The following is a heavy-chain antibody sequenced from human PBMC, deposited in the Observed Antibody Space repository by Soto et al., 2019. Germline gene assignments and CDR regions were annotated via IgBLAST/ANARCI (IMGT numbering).Heavy chain of an antibody. Sequence: PGGSLRLSCAASGFIFSSFGMHWVRKAPGKGLEWVALIWYDGSQKYYADSVKGRYTISRDNSKNTLYLEMNSLTAEDTAVYYCAKDDTSGYYYIDYCGQGTLVTVSS. J-gene: IGHJ4*02. CDR1: GFIFSSFG. CDR3: AKDDTSGYYYIDY. D-gene: IGHD3-22*01. V-gene: IGHV3-30*02. CDR2: IWYDGSQK.